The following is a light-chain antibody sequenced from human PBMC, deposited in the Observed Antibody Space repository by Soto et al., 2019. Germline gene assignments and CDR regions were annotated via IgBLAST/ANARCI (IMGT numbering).Light chain of an antibody. V-gene: IGKV3-20*01. Sequence: ETVLTQSPGTLSLSPGERATLACRASQTIRSNYLAGYRQTPGQAPRLLIYCASNRATGIADRFSGSGSGTDFTLIISRLEPEDFALYYCQKYGSSPWTFGQGTKVEIK. CDR3: QKYGSSPWT. CDR2: CAS. CDR1: QTIRSNY. J-gene: IGKJ1*01.